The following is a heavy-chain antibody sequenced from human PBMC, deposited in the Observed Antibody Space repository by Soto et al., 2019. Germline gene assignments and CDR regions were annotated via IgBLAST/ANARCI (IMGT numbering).Heavy chain of an antibody. CDR1: GGSISNYY. J-gene: IGHJ3*02. V-gene: IGHV4-59*01. CDR3: ARDSLLSKAFDI. D-gene: IGHD2-15*01. CDR2: IYYSGST. Sequence: PSETLSLTCTVSGGSISNYYWSWIRQPPGKGLEWIGYIYYSGSTNYNPSLKSRVTISVDTSKNQFSLKLSSVTAADTAVYYCARDSLLSKAFDIWGQGTMVTVSS.